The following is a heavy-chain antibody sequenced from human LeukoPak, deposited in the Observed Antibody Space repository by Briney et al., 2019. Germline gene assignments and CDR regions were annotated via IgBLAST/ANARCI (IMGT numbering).Heavy chain of an antibody. V-gene: IGHV3-48*03. Sequence: PGGSLRLSCAASGFTFSSYEMNWVRQAPGNGLEWVSYISSSGSTIYYADSVKGRFTISRDNAKNSLYLQMNSLRAEDTAVYYCAREQYCSSTSCYAALFDYWGQGTLVTVSS. CDR2: ISSSGSTI. D-gene: IGHD2-2*01. CDR3: AREQYCSSTSCYAALFDY. CDR1: GFTFSSYE. J-gene: IGHJ4*02.